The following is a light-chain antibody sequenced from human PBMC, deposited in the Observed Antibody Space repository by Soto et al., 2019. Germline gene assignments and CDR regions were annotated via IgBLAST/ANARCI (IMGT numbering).Light chain of an antibody. CDR1: QSVRSN. CDR3: QQDDNWPLT. V-gene: IGKV3-15*01. J-gene: IGKJ4*01. Sequence: EIVMTQSPATLSVSPGERATLSCRASQSVRSNLAWYQQKPGQAPRLLIYGASNRATGVPDRFSGSGSGTVFTLTISSLQSEDFGVYFCQQDDNWPLTFGGGTKVDIK. CDR2: GAS.